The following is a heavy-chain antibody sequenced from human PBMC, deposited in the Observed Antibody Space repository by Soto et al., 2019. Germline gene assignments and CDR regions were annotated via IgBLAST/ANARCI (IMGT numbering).Heavy chain of an antibody. Sequence: PSETLSLTCTVSGGSISSGDYYWSWIRQPPGKGLEWIGYIYYSGSTYYNPSLKSRVTISVDTSKNQFSLKLSSVTAADTAVYYCARGYFDWLLLGKADYFDYWSQGTLVTVSS. D-gene: IGHD3-9*01. CDR3: ARGYFDWLLLGKADYFDY. CDR2: IYYSGST. V-gene: IGHV4-30-4*01. J-gene: IGHJ4*02. CDR1: GGSISSGDYY.